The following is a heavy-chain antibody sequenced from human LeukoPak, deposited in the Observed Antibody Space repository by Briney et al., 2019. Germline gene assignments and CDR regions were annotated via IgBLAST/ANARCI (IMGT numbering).Heavy chain of an antibody. CDR1: GFTFNTFG. CDR2: ISNTATFI. D-gene: IGHD2-2*01. V-gene: IGHV3-21*04. CDR3: ARVPGGYCSSTSCAYYFDY. Sequence: PGGSLRLSCAASGFTFNTFGMNWVRQAPGKGLEWVAAISNTATFIYYADSLKGRFTISRDNAKNSLYLQMNSLRAEDTAVYYCARVPGGYCSSTSCAYYFDYWGQGTLVTVSS. J-gene: IGHJ4*02.